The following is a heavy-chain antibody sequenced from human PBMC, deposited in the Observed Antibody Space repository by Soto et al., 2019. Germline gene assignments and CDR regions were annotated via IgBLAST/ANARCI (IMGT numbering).Heavy chain of an antibody. D-gene: IGHD3-10*01. V-gene: IGHV3-30*18. Sequence: QVQLVESGGGGVQPGRSLRLSCAASGFTFSSYGMHWVRQAPGKGLEWVAVISYDGSNKYYADSVKGRFTISRDNSKNTLFLQRNSLRDEDTAVYYCAKDRLLWFGELPTGWFDPWGQGTLVTVSS. CDR2: ISYDGSNK. CDR3: AKDRLLWFGELPTGWFDP. CDR1: GFTFSSYG. J-gene: IGHJ5*02.